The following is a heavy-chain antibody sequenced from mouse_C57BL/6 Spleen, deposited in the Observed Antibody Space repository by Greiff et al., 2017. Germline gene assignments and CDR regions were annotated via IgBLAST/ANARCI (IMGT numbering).Heavy chain of an antibody. J-gene: IGHJ2*01. V-gene: IGHV5-6*01. Sequence: EVKLMESGGDLVKPGGSLKLSCAASGFTFSSYGMSWVRQTPDKRLEWVATISSGGSYTYYPDSVKGRFTISRDNAKNTLYLQMSSLKSEDTAMYYCARHRSSGEYFDYWGQGTTLTVSS. D-gene: IGHD3-2*02. CDR3: ARHRSSGEYFDY. CDR2: ISSGGSYT. CDR1: GFTFSSYG.